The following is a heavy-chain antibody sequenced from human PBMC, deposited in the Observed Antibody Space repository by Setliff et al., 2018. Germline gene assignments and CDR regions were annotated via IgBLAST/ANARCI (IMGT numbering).Heavy chain of an antibody. CDR3: ARHEFVGGYYGSVTYRHFDY. D-gene: IGHD3-10*01. Sequence: SETLSLTCAVSGGSFSGYYWGWIRQTPEKGLQWIGEINESRSANYNPSLKRRLTISVDTSKNQFSLQVTSLAATDTALYFCARHEFVGGYYGSVTYRHFDYWGQGILVTVSS. V-gene: IGHV4-34*01. CDR2: INESRSA. J-gene: IGHJ4*02. CDR1: GGSFSGYY.